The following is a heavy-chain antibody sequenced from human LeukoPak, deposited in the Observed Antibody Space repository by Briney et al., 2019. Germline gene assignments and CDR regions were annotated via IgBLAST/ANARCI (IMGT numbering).Heavy chain of an antibody. Sequence: ASVKVSCKASGYTFTDYFMHWVRQAPGQGLEWMGWINPNSGGTNFAQKFQGRVTMTRDTTISTAYMELSSLTSDDTAVYYCARGRFSGYGADWGQGTLVTVSS. J-gene: IGHJ4*02. D-gene: IGHD5-12*01. CDR2: INPNSGGT. V-gene: IGHV1-2*02. CDR3: ARGRFSGYGAD. CDR1: GYTFTDYF.